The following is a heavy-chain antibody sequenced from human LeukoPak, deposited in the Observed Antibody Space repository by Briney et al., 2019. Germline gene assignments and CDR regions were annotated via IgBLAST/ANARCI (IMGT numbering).Heavy chain of an antibody. Sequence: PGGSLRLSCAACGFTFSSYEMNWVRQAPGKGLEWVSYISTSGTTIYYAGSVKGRFTISRDNAKKSLYLQMNSLRAEDTAVYYCARINWLDPWGQGTLVTVSS. CDR2: ISTSGTTI. CDR1: GFTFSSYE. CDR3: ARINWLDP. V-gene: IGHV3-48*03. J-gene: IGHJ5*02.